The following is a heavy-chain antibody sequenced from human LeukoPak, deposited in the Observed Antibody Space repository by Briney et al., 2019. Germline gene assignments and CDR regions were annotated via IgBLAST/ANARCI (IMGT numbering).Heavy chain of an antibody. CDR1: GYTFTDYY. Sequence: ASVKVSCKASGYTFTDYYMHWVRQAPGQGLEWMGWINPYSGGTNYAQKFQGRVTMTRDTSISTASMELNRLRSDDTAVYYCARPNDSRRRDTWDYYYYYYMDVWGTGTTVTVSS. CDR2: INPYSGGT. V-gene: IGHV1-2*02. J-gene: IGHJ6*03. D-gene: IGHD1-1*01. CDR3: ARPNDSRRRDTWDYYYYYYMDV.